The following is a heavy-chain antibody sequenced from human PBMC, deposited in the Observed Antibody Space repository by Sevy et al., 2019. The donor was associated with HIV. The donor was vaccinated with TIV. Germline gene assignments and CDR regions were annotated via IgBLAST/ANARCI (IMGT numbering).Heavy chain of an antibody. CDR1: GMSDAAANDY. Sequence: SETLSLTCSVSGMSDAAANDYWTWIRQPPGKGLEWIGYVYYFGTTKYNPSLKSRVTISLDTSKKQFSLKLTSVTAADTAIYYCARDQYYDIGTGLYAMDVWGRGTTVTVSS. V-gene: IGHV4-61*01. CDR3: ARDQYYDIGTGLYAMDV. J-gene: IGHJ6*02. CDR2: VYYFGTT. D-gene: IGHD3-9*01.